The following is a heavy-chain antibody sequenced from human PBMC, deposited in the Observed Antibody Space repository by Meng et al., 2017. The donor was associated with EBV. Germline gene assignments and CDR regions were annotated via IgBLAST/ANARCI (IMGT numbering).Heavy chain of an antibody. CDR2: INTNTGNP. V-gene: IGHV7-4-1*02. CDR3: AREGVGYYDSSGLSSYFDY. D-gene: IGHD3-22*01. CDR1: GYTFTSYA. Sequence: QGPLVQFGSGLKNPGASVKVSCKASGYTFTSYAMNWVRQAPGQGLEWMGWINTNTGNPTYAQGFTGRFVFSLDTSVSTAYLQISSLKAEDTAVYYCAREGVGYYDSSGLSSYFDYWGQGTLVTVSS. J-gene: IGHJ4*02.